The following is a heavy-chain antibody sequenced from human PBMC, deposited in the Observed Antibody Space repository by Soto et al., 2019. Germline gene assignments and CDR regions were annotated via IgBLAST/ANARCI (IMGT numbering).Heavy chain of an antibody. D-gene: IGHD3-10*01. CDR1: GFTFSSYA. CDR3: AKVGWFGGKEYFYFFYYMDV. CDR2: ISGSGHSA. Sequence: EVQLLESGGGLVQPGGSLRLSCAASGFTFSSYAMSWVRQAPGKGLEWVSAISGSGHSAYYADSVKGRFTISRDNSKNTLYLQMNSLRAEDTAVYYCAKVGWFGGKEYFYFFYYMDVWGKGTTVTVSS. V-gene: IGHV3-23*01. J-gene: IGHJ6*03.